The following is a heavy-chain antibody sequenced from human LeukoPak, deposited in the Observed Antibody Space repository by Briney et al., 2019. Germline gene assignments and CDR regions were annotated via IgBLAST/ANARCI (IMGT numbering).Heavy chain of an antibody. CDR1: GFTFSSYG. CDR2: ISYDGSNK. V-gene: IGHV3-30*18. CDR3: AKDHGSKEWEPYFDY. D-gene: IGHD1-26*01. J-gene: IGHJ4*02. Sequence: GRSLRLSCAASGFTFSSYGMHWVRQAPGKGLEWVAVISYDGSNKYYADSVKGRFTISRDNSKNTLYLQMNSLRAEDTAVYYCAKDHGSKEWEPYFDYWGQGTLVTVSS.